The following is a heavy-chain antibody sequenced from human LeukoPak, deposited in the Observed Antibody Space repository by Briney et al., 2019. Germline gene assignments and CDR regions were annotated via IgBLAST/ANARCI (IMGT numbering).Heavy chain of an antibody. D-gene: IGHD4-17*01. CDR3: ARARTTRGFDY. CDR1: GFTFNSYG. J-gene: IGHJ4*02. CDR2: IWYDGSNK. V-gene: IGHV3-33*01. Sequence: GRSLRLSCAASGFTFNSYGIHWVRQAPGKGLEWVAFIWYDGSNKYYADSVKGRFTISRDNSKNTLYLQMNSLRAEDTAVYYCARARTTRGFDYWGQGTLVTVSS.